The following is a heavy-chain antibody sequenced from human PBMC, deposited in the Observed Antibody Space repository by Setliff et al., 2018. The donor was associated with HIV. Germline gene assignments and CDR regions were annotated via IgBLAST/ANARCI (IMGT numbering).Heavy chain of an antibody. CDR1: SGSFSGYR. CDR2: IYYSGST. CDR3: ARDRPYSGYPD. V-gene: IGHV4-59*12. Sequence: SETLSLTCAVYSGSFSGYRWTWIRQPPGKGLEWIGYIYYSGSTNYNPSLKSRVTMSVDTSKNQFSLKLSSVTAADTAVYYCARDRPYSGYPDWGQGTLVTVS. J-gene: IGHJ4*02. D-gene: IGHD5-12*01.